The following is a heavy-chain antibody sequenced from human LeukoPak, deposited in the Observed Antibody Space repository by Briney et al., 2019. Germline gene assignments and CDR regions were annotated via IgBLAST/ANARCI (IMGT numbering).Heavy chain of an antibody. J-gene: IGHJ4*02. D-gene: IGHD4-17*01. CDR1: GFTFSSYS. CDR2: ISSSSSYI. V-gene: IGHV3-21*01. Sequence: PGGSLRLSCAASGFTFSSYSMNWVRRAPGKGLEWVSSISSSSSYIYYADSVKGRFTISRDNAKNSLYLQMNSLRAEDTAVYYCARDYGDDGGYFDYWGQGTLVTVSS. CDR3: ARDYGDDGGYFDY.